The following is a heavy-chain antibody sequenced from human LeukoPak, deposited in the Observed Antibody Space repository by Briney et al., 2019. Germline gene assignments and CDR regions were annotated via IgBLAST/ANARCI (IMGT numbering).Heavy chain of an antibody. Sequence: ASVKVSCKVSGYTLTELSMHWVRQAPGKGLEWMGGFDPEDGETIYAQKFQGRVTMTKDTSTDTAYMELSSLRSEDTAVYYCATDGVNWNSAYFDYWGQGTLVTVSS. J-gene: IGHJ4*02. V-gene: IGHV1-24*01. CDR1: GYTLTELS. CDR3: ATDGVNWNSAYFDY. CDR2: FDPEDGET. D-gene: IGHD1/OR15-1a*01.